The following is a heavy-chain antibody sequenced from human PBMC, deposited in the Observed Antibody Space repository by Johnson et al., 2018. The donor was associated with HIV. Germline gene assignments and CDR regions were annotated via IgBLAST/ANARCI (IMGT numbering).Heavy chain of an antibody. D-gene: IGHD3-22*01. CDR3: AKAREYDSTGHDAFDI. CDR1: GFTFSSHA. Sequence: MMLVESGGGLVQPGGSLRLSCAASGFTFSSHAMSWVRQAPGKGLEWVSAISGRGGTTYYAESVKGRFTISRDNSKNTLSLQMNSLRAEDTAVYYCAKAREYDSTGHDAFDIWGQGTMVTVSS. J-gene: IGHJ3*02. CDR2: ISGRGGTT. V-gene: IGHV3-23*04.